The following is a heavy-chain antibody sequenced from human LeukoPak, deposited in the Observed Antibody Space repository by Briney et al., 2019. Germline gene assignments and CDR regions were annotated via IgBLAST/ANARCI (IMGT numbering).Heavy chain of an antibody. CDR3: ARDSLMGYSYAKTDY. Sequence: VASVKVSCKASGYTFTSYGITWVRQAPGQGLGWMGWISGYNANTNYAQKLQGRVTMTTDTSTSTAYMELRSLRSDDTAVYYCARDSLMGYSYAKTDYWGQGTLVTVSS. CDR1: GYTFTSYG. V-gene: IGHV1-18*01. CDR2: ISGYNANT. D-gene: IGHD5-18*01. J-gene: IGHJ4*02.